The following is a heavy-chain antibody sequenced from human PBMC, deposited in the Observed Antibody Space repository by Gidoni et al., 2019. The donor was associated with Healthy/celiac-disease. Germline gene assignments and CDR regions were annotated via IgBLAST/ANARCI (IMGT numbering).Heavy chain of an antibody. V-gene: IGHV4-59*01. D-gene: IGHD3-10*01. J-gene: IGHJ4*02. Sequence: QVQLQESGPGLVKPSETLSLTCTVSGGSISSYYWSWIRQPPGKGLEWIGYIYYSGSTNYNPSLKSRVTISVDTSKNQFSLKLSSVTAADTAVYYCAGDYGYYFDYWGQGTLVTVSS. CDR1: GGSISSYY. CDR2: IYYSGST. CDR3: AGDYGYYFDY.